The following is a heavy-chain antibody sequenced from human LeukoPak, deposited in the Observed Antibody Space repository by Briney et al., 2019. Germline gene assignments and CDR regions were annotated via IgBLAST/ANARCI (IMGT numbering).Heavy chain of an antibody. Sequence: SVKVSCKASGGTFSSYAISWVRQAPGQGLEWMGRIIPIFGTANYAQKFQGRVTMTRDTSISTAYMELRSLRSDDTAVYYCATNFGYCSSTSCYDYWGQGTLVTVSS. CDR3: ATNFGYCSSTSCYDY. V-gene: IGHV1-69*05. CDR2: IIPIFGTA. D-gene: IGHD2-2*03. J-gene: IGHJ4*02. CDR1: GGTFSSYA.